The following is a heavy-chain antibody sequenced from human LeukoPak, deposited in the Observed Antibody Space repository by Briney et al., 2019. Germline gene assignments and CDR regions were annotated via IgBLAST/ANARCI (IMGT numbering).Heavy chain of an antibody. CDR2: ISGSGGST. Sequence: PGGSLRLSCAASGFPISTNSMSWVRQAPGKGLEWVSAISGSGGSTYYADSVKGRFTISRDNSKNTLYLQMNSLRAEDTAVHYCAKDGPNLLGYFDYWGQGTLVTVSS. J-gene: IGHJ4*02. V-gene: IGHV3-23*01. D-gene: IGHD1-14*01. CDR1: GFPISTNS. CDR3: AKDGPNLLGYFDY.